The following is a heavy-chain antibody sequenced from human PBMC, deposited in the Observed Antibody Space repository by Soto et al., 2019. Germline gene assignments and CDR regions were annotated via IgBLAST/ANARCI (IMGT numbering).Heavy chain of an antibody. D-gene: IGHD5-18*01. CDR3: TRVDTAMVLLGYYYGMDV. V-gene: IGHV3-73*01. Sequence: GGSLRLSCAASGFTFSGSAMHWVRQASGKGLEWVGRIRSKANSYATAYAASVKGRFTISRDDSKNTAYLQMNSLKTEDTAVYYCTRVDTAMVLLGYYYGMDVWGQGTTVTVSS. CDR1: GFTFSGSA. CDR2: IRSKANSYAT. J-gene: IGHJ6*02.